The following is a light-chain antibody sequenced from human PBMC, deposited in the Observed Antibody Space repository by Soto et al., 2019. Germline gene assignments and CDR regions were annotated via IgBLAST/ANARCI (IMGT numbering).Light chain of an antibody. V-gene: IGLV1-40*01. CDR1: SSNIGAVYD. J-gene: IGLJ3*02. CDR2: GDS. Sequence: QSVLTQPPSVSGAPGQRVTISCTGSSSNIGAVYDVHWYQQLPGTAPKLLSYGDSNRPSGVPDRFSGSKSGTSASLAITGLQAEDEADYYCQSYDSSLSGWVFGGGTKLTVL. CDR3: QSYDSSLSGWV.